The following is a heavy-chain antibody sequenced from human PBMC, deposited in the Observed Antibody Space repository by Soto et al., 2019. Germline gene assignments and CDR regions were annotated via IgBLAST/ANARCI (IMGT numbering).Heavy chain of an antibody. CDR3: ARSNWSDYFDY. V-gene: IGHV4-59*12. CDR2: IYHSGST. D-gene: IGHD7-27*01. Sequence: PSETLSLTCTVSGGSISSYYWSWIRQPPGKGLEWIGYIYHSGSTYYNPSLKSRVTISVDRSKNQFSLKLSSVTAADTAVYYCARSNWSDYFDYWGQGTLVTVSS. CDR1: GGSISSYY. J-gene: IGHJ4*02.